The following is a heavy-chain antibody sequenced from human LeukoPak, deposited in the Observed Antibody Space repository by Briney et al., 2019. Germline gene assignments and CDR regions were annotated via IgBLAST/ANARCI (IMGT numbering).Heavy chain of an antibody. V-gene: IGHV1-18*01. CDR2: ISAHNGNT. D-gene: IGHD1-1*01. Sequence: ASVKVSCKASGYTFTSYGISWVRQAPGQGLEWMGWISAHNGNTNYAQKFQERVTITRDMSTSTAYMELSSLRSEDTAVYYCAAVQGDAFDIWGQGTMVTVSS. J-gene: IGHJ3*02. CDR3: AAVQGDAFDI. CDR1: GYTFTSYG.